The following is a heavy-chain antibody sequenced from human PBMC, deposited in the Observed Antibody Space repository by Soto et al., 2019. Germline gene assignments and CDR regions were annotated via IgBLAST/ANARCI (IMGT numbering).Heavy chain of an antibody. V-gene: IGHV4-59*02. CDR3: ARVYAVTTGVWFFDY. J-gene: IGHJ4*02. CDR2: MHYTGCS. Sequence: SETLSLTCSFSGDSVTSHYLTWIRQSPEKGLEWIGYMHYTGCSHYNPSLKSRLTISVDTSKNQFTLKLSSVTAADTAVYYCARVYAVTTGVWFFDYWGRGTLVTVSS. CDR1: GDSVTSHY. D-gene: IGHD4-17*01.